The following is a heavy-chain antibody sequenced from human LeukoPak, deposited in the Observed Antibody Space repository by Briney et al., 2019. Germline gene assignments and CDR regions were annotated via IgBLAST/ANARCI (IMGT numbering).Heavy chain of an antibody. J-gene: IGHJ3*02. CDR2: IYYSGST. D-gene: IGHD3-16*01. Sequence: KPSETLSLTCTVSGVSISSYYWSWIRQPPGKGLEWIGYIYYSGSTNYNPSLKSRVTISVDTSKNQFSLKLSSVTAADTAVYYCARGLDDAFDIWGQGTMVTVSS. CDR3: ARGLDDAFDI. CDR1: GVSISSYY. V-gene: IGHV4-59*01.